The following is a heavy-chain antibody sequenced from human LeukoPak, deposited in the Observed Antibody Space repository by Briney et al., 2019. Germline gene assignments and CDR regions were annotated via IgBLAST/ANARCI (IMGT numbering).Heavy chain of an antibody. V-gene: IGHV1-2*06. CDR1: GYTFTGYY. D-gene: IGHD3-9*01. J-gene: IGHJ6*03. CDR2: INPNSGGT. CDR3: ARDIPRHRYYDISTDYYYYYMDV. Sequence: ASVKVSCKASGYTFTGYYMHWVRQAPGQGLEWMGRINPNSGGTNYAQKFQGRVTMTRDTSISTAYMELSRLRSDDTAVYYCARDIPRHRYYDISTDYYYYYMDVWGKGTTVTVSS.